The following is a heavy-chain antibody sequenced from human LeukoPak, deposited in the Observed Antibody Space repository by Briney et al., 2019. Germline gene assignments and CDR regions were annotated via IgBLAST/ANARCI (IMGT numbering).Heavy chain of an antibody. CDR2: IYYSGAT. CDR1: GGSISTYY. J-gene: IGHJ4*02. V-gene: IGHV4-59*01. CDR3: ARGVYIAAAQYGL. Sequence: SETLSLTCTVSGGSISTYYWNWIRQPPGKGLEWIGYIYYSGATNYNPSLKSRVTISVDTSKNQFSLKLSSVTAADTAVYYCARGVYIAAAQYGLWGQGTLVTVSS. D-gene: IGHD6-13*01.